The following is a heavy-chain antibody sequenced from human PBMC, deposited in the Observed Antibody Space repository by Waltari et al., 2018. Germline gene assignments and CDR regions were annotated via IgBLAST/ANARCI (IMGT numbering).Heavy chain of an antibody. V-gene: IGHV4-34*01. CDR2: IHHSGST. CDR1: GESFLGYF. Sequence: QVQLHQWGAGQLKPSETLSLTCAVCGESFLGYFWSWIRQPPGRGLAWLGAIHHSGSTNYNPALASRVSLSVDTTKKQFSLRLTSVTAADAAVYYCARYGEVPPNYFFDYWGRGTLVTVSS. D-gene: IGHD2-21*01. J-gene: IGHJ4*01. CDR3: ARYGEVPPNYFFDY.